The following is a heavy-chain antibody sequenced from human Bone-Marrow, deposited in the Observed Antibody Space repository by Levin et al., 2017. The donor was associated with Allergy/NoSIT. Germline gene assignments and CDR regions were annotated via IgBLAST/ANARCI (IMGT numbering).Heavy chain of an antibody. Sequence: GGSLRLSCAASGFTFSSYSMNWVRQAPGKGLEWVSSISSSSSYIYYADSVKGRFTISRDNAKNSLYLQMNSLRAEDTAVYYCAREYCSGGSCYVSDAFDIWGQGTMVTVSS. CDR2: ISSSSSYI. J-gene: IGHJ3*02. CDR3: AREYCSGGSCYVSDAFDI. D-gene: IGHD2-15*01. CDR1: GFTFSSYS. V-gene: IGHV3-21*01.